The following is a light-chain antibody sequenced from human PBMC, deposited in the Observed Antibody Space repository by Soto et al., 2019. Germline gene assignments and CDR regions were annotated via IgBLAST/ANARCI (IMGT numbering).Light chain of an antibody. J-gene: IGKJ1*01. CDR3: QQYVRSPRT. CDR2: GAS. V-gene: IGKV3-20*01. Sequence: EIVLTQSPGTLSLSPGERATLSCRASESVTSSYLAWYQHKPGQAPRLLIYGASSRATGIPDRFSGSGSGTDFTLTISRLEPEDFAVYYCQQYVRSPRTFGQGTKVESK. CDR1: ESVTSSY.